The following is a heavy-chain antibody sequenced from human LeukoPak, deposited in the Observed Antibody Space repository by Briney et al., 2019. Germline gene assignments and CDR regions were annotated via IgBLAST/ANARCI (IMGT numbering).Heavy chain of an antibody. J-gene: IGHJ5*02. CDR1: GYTFTGYY. V-gene: IGHV1-2*02. Sequence: ASVKVSCKASGYTFTGYYLHWVRQAPGQGLEWMGWIHPNSGGTIYAQKFQGRVTMTRDTSISTGYMELSRLRSDDTAVYYCARDGDYYMSSCFDPWGQGTLVTVSS. CDR2: IHPNSGGT. D-gene: IGHD4-17*01. CDR3: ARDGDYYMSSCFDP.